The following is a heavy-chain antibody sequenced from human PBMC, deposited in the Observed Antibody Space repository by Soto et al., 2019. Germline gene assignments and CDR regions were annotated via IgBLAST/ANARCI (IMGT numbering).Heavy chain of an antibody. CDR2: IYYSGTT. CDR1: GDSISSGDYY. Sequence: QVQLQESGPGLVQPSQTLSLTCTVSGDSISSGDYYWSWVRQSPGKGLEWIGCIYYSGTTYYNPSLETRHTMSVDTSTNKFSLRLSSVTAADTAMYFSARDFKRYSSSPDPIEYWGQGTLVTVSS. J-gene: IGHJ4*02. D-gene: IGHD6-6*01. V-gene: IGHV4-30-4*01. CDR3: ARDFKRYSSSPDPIEY.